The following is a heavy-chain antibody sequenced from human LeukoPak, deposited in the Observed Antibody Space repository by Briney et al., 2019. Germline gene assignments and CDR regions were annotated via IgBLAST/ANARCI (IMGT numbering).Heavy chain of an antibody. CDR1: SGSISRYY. Sequence: KPSENLSLNCTVSSGSISRYYLSWIRQPARQGLEWIGRIYNGGTTYYNPSLKSRITMSLDTSKNQLSLKLSSVTAADTAVYYCARDEANSGYPDYWGQGTLVTVSS. CDR2: IYNGGTT. D-gene: IGHD3-22*01. CDR3: ARDEANSGYPDY. V-gene: IGHV4-4*07. J-gene: IGHJ4*02.